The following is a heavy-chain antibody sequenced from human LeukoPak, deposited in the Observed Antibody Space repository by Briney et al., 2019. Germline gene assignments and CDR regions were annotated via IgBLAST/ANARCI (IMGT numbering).Heavy chain of an antibody. CDR3: ARDRSGSYSPPDY. D-gene: IGHD1-26*01. Sequence: SVKVSCKASGGTFSSYAISWVRQAPGQGLEWMGGIIPIFGTANYAQKFQGRVTITADESTSTAYMELSSLRSEDTAVYYCARDRSGSYSPPDYWGQGTLVTVPS. CDR2: IIPIFGTA. J-gene: IGHJ4*02. V-gene: IGHV1-69*13. CDR1: GGTFSSYA.